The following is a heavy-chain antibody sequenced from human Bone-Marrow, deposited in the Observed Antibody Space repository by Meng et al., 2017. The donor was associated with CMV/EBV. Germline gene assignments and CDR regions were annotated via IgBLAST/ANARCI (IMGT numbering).Heavy chain of an antibody. Sequence: ASGGTFRSYAISWVRQAPGQGLEWMGVIIPIFGTRNYAQKFQGRVTITADESTTTAYMDLSSLRSEDTAVYYCARGWGGDQEAIDYWGQGTLVTVSS. V-gene: IGHV1-69*01. CDR3: ARGWGGDQEAIDY. CDR2: IIPIFGTR. D-gene: IGHD4-17*01. J-gene: IGHJ4*02. CDR1: GGTFRSYA.